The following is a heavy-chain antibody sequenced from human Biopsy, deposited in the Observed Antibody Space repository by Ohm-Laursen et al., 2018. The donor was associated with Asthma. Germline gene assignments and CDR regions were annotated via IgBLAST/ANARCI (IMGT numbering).Heavy chain of an antibody. V-gene: IGHV4-59*07. CDR3: ARLADCSGGACYSYGWFDP. CDR1: AGSIRSHD. Sequence: PSDTLSLTCTVSAGSIRSHDWTWIRLPPGKGLEYIGDVSHTGSTNYNPSLKSRVTMSLDTSKNQFSLRLTSVTPADTAVYYCARLADCSGGACYSYGWFDPWGHGTRVTVSS. J-gene: IGHJ5*02. CDR2: VSHTGST. D-gene: IGHD2-15*01.